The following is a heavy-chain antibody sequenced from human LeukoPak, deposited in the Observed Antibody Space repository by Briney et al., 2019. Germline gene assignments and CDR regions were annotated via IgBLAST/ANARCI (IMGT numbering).Heavy chain of an antibody. V-gene: IGHV4-59*08. J-gene: IGHJ3*02. D-gene: IGHD2-2*01. Sequence: ASETLSLTCTVSGGSISSYYWNWIRQPPGKGLEWIGYLYNSGNTNYNPSLKSRVTISVDTSKNQFSLKLSSVTAADTAVYYCAIISGYCSSTSCYPAYDAFDIWGQGTMVTVSS. CDR1: GGSISSYY. CDR2: LYNSGNT. CDR3: AIISGYCSSTSCYPAYDAFDI.